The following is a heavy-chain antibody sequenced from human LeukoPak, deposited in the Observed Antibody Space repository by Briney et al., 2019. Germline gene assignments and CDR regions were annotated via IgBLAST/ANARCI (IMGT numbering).Heavy chain of an antibody. D-gene: IGHD3-3*01. CDR1: GFTFSSYW. CDR2: ITRDGSEK. J-gene: IGHJ6*04. CDR3: ARDGPNYDFWSGYYRHGMDV. V-gene: IGHV3-7*01. Sequence: PGGSLRLSCAASGFTFSSYWMSWVRQAPGKGLEWVANITRDGSEKYYVDSVKGRFTISRDNAKNSLYLQMNRLRAEDTSVYSCARDGPNYDFWSGYYRHGMDVWGKGTTVTVSS.